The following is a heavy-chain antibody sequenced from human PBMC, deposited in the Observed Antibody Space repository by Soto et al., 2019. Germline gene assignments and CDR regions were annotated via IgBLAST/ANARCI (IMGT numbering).Heavy chain of an antibody. Sequence: GGSLRLSCAASGFTFSNYVMNWVRQAPGKGLEWVSALSGSGGSTCYADSVQGRFTISRDNAKNTLYLQMNSLRAEDTAVYYCATHFWSGYYNDYWGQGTLVTVSS. D-gene: IGHD3-3*02. CDR3: ATHFWSGYYNDY. V-gene: IGHV3-23*01. CDR2: LSGSGGST. J-gene: IGHJ4*02. CDR1: GFTFSNYV.